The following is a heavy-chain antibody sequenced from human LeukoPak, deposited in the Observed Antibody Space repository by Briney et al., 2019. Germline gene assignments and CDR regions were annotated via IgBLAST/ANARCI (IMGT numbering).Heavy chain of an antibody. D-gene: IGHD3-22*01. CDR2: IYTSGST. Sequence: SETLSLTCTVSGYSISSGSYYWRWIRQPAGKGLEWIGRIYTSGSTNYNPSLKSRVTISVDTSKNQFSLKLSSVTAADTAVYYCARYYYDSSGYYYDAFDIWGQGTMVTVSS. V-gene: IGHV4-61*02. J-gene: IGHJ3*02. CDR3: ARYYYDSSGYYYDAFDI. CDR1: GYSISSGSYY.